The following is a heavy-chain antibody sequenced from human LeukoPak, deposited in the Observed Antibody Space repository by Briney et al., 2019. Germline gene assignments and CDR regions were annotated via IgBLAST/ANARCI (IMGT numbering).Heavy chain of an antibody. J-gene: IGHJ4*02. V-gene: IGHV4-61*02. CDR3: ARSGEQQLAFDY. CDR1: GGSISSGSYY. CDR2: IYTSGST. Sequence: SETLSLTCTVSGGSISSGSYYWSWIRQPAGKGLEWIGRIYTSGSTNYNPSLKSRVTISVDTSKNQFSLKLSSVTAADTAVYYCARSGEQQLAFDYWGQGTLATVSS. D-gene: IGHD6-13*01.